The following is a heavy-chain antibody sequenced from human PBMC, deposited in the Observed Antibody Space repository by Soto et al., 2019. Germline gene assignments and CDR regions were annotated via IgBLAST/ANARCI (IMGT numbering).Heavy chain of an antibody. CDR2: INGGNGHT. CDR1: GYTFSTYA. Sequence: SVKVSCKASGYTFSTYALHWVRQAPGQGLEWMGWINGGNGHTRYSQKFKDRVTISRDTPASTAYMELSGLRSEDTAVYYCARGKGMEENYYYYGMDVWGQGTTVTVSS. CDR3: ARGKGMEENYYYYGMDV. D-gene: IGHD1-1*01. J-gene: IGHJ6*02. V-gene: IGHV1-3*01.